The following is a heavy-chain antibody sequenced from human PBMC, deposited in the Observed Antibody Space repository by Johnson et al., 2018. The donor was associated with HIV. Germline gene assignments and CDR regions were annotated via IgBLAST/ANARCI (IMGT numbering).Heavy chain of an antibody. V-gene: IGHV3-64*01. CDR3: AREVYSNFDFDAFDI. CDR1: GFTFSSYA. Sequence: VQLVESGGGVVQPGRSLRLSCAASGFTFSSYAMHWVRQAPGKGLEYVSAISGNGGSTYYANSVKGRLTISRDNSKNTLYVQMGSLRAEDMAVYYCAREVYSNFDFDAFDIWGQGTMVTVSS. D-gene: IGHD6-13*01. J-gene: IGHJ3*02. CDR2: ISGNGGST.